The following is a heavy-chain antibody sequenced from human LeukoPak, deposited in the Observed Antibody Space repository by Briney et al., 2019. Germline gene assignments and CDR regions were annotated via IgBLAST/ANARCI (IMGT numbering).Heavy chain of an antibody. V-gene: IGHV4-59*12. Sequence: SETLSLTCTVSGGSISSYYWSWIRQPPGKGLEWIGYIYHSGSTYYNPSLKSRVTISVDRSKNQFSLKLSSVTAADTAVYYCARVNSGYDWEYFDYWGQGTLVTVSS. CDR2: IYHSGST. D-gene: IGHD5-12*01. CDR1: GGSISSYY. CDR3: ARVNSGYDWEYFDY. J-gene: IGHJ4*02.